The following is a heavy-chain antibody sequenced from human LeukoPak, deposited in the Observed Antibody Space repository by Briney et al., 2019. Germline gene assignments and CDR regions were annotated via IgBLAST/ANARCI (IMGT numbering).Heavy chain of an antibody. CDR1: GYTFTSYG. Sequence: ASVKVSCKASGYTFTSYGISWVRQAPGQGLEWMGWISAYNGNTNYAQKLQGRVTMATDTSTSTAYMELRSLRSDDTAVYYCARDSYYGEIVGLDVWGKGTTVTVSS. D-gene: IGHD4-17*01. CDR3: ARDSYYGEIVGLDV. CDR2: ISAYNGNT. J-gene: IGHJ6*04. V-gene: IGHV1-18*01.